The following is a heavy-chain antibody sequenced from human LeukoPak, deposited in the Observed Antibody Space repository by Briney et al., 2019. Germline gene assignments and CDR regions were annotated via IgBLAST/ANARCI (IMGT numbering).Heavy chain of an antibody. Sequence: SETLSLTCTVSGGSFSSYYWSWIRQPPGKGLEWIGYIYYRGSTNYKPSLKRRVTISVDTSKNQFSLKLSSVTAADTAVYYCARGAKYGSSTSCYEDAFDFWGQGTMVTVSS. J-gene: IGHJ3*01. V-gene: IGHV4-59*01. CDR2: IYYRGST. D-gene: IGHD2-2*01. CDR1: GGSFSSYY. CDR3: ARGAKYGSSTSCYEDAFDF.